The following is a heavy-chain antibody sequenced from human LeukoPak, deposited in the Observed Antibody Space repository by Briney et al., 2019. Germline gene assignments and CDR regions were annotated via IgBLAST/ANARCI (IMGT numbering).Heavy chain of an antibody. V-gene: IGHV3-15*01. CDR2: IKSKTDGGTT. D-gene: IGHD3-9*01. CDR3: TTPNYDILTGYQITDY. Sequence: GGCLRLSCAASGFTFSNAWMSWVRQAPGKGLEWVGRIKSKTDGGTTGYAAPVKGRFTISRDDSKNTLYLQMNSLKTEDTAVYYCTTPNYDILTGYQITDYWGQGTLVTVSS. CDR1: GFTFSNAW. J-gene: IGHJ4*02.